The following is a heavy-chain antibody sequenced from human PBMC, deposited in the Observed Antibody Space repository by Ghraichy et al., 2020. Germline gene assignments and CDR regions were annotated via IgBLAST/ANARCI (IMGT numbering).Heavy chain of an antibody. CDR1: GDSVSSKSAA. CDR2: TYYRSKWNN. D-gene: IGHD3-22*01. CDR3: ARDGNYDSVGYSRGFDY. Sequence: SQTLSLTCVISGDSVSSKSAAWNWFRQSPSRGLEWLGRTYYRSKWNNDYAVSVRSRITINPDTSKNQLSLQLTSVTPEDTALYYCARDGNYDSVGYSRGFDYWGQGTLVTVSS. V-gene: IGHV6-1*01. J-gene: IGHJ4*02.